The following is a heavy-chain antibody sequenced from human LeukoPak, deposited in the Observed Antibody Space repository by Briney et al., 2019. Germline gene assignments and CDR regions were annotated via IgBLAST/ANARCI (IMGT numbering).Heavy chain of an antibody. V-gene: IGHV3-23*01. CDR2: ITGSGGNT. CDR1: GFIFSNYA. D-gene: IGHD6-6*01. Sequence: GGSLRLSCAASGFIFSNYAMGWGRQAPGKGLEWVSSITGSGGNTYYADSVKGRFTFSRDNSKDTLHLQMNSLRAEDTAVYYCVRGLDYFDYWGQGTLVTVSS. CDR3: VRGLDYFDY. J-gene: IGHJ4*02.